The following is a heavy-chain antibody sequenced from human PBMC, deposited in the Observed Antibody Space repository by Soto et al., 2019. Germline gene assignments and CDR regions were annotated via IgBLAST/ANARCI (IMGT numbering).Heavy chain of an antibody. CDR2: IDPSDSYT. J-gene: IGHJ5*02. D-gene: IGHD6-13*01. Sequence: GESLKISCKGSGYSFTNYWISWVRQMPGKGLEWMGSIDPSDSYTSYSPSFQGHVTISADKSISTAFLQWSSLKASDTAMYYCARLSQLVHDPWGQGTLVTVSS. V-gene: IGHV5-10-1*01. CDR1: GYSFTNYW. CDR3: ARLSQLVHDP.